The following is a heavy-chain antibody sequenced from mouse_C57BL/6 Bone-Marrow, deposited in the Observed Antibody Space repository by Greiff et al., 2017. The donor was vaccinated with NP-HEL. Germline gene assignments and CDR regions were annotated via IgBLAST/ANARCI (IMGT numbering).Heavy chain of an antibody. D-gene: IGHD2-4*01. J-gene: IGHJ3*01. CDR2: ISDGGSYT. CDR3: AREGDYDYAAWFAY. Sequence: DVMLVESGGGLVKPGGSLKLSCAASGFTFSSYAMSWVRQTPEQRLEWVATISDGGSYTYYPDNVKGRFTISRDNAKNNLYLQMSHLKSEDTAMYYCAREGDYDYAAWFAYWGQGTLVTVSA. V-gene: IGHV5-4*01. CDR1: GFTFSSYA.